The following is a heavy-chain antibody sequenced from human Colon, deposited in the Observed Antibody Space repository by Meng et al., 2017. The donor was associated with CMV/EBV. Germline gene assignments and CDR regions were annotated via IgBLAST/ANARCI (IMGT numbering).Heavy chain of an antibody. CDR1: GFNFSGSA. Sequence: GESLKISCAASGFNFSGSAIHWVRQASGKGLEWVGRIRSKAYNYAAVYVESGKGRFTISREDSTNTTYLQMSGLKTEDTAVYYCAREGGWGSYPDYWGQGTLVTVSS. V-gene: IGHV3-73*01. D-gene: IGHD3-16*02. CDR2: IRSKAYNYAA. J-gene: IGHJ4*02. CDR3: AREGGWGSYPDY.